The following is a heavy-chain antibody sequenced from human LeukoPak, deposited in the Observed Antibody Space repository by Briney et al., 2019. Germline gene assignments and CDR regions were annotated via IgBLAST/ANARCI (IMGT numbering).Heavy chain of an antibody. J-gene: IGHJ4*02. Sequence: SETLSLTCAVYGGSFSGYYWSWIRQPPGKGLEWIGEINHSGSTNYNPSLKSRVTISVDTSKNQFSLKLSSVTAADTAVYYCARGSSIVYYWGQGTLVTVSS. CDR2: INHSGST. D-gene: IGHD6-6*01. V-gene: IGHV4-34*01. CDR1: GGSFSGYY. CDR3: ARGSSIVYY.